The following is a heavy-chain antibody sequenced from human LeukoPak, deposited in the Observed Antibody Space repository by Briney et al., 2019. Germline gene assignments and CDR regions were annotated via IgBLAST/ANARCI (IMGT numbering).Heavy chain of an antibody. Sequence: SETLSLTCTVSGGSMSSGSSYWSWIRQPAGKALEWIGYIYYSGSTNYNPSLKSRVTISVDTSKNEFFLKLSSVTAADTAVYYCARDSNRGSSFIDYWGQGTLVTVSS. J-gene: IGHJ4*02. V-gene: IGHV4-61*10. D-gene: IGHD6-13*01. CDR2: IYYSGST. CDR1: GGSMSSGSSY. CDR3: ARDSNRGSSFIDY.